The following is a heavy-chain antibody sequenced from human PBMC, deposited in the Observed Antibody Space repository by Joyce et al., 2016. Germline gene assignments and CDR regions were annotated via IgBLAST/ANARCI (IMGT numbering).Heavy chain of an antibody. CDR1: GGSISSAHW. CDR2: IYLGGST. CDR3: ARNGAYSQDS. J-gene: IGHJ5*01. D-gene: IGHD5-12*01. V-gene: IGHV4-4*02. Sequence: QVQLQESGPGLVKPSGTLSLTCAVSGGSISSAHWWRWVRQPPGKGLEWIGEIYLGGSTTYNPSLKRRVTISVDKSKNQLSLKMNSVTAADTAVYYCARNGAYSQDSWGQGTLVTVSS.